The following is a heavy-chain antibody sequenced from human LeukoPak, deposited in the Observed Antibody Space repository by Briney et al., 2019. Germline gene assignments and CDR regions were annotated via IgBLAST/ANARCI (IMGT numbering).Heavy chain of an antibody. CDR2: FYSRGTGTT. V-gene: IGHV4-59*01. J-gene: IGHJ4*02. Sequence: ASETLSLTCTVSGDSIYNNYWGWIRQSPGKGLEWIAYFYSRGTGTTDYNPSLESRVTVSVDTFSQFSLKLSSVTAADTAVYYCARCIAAYFDYWGQGTLVTVSS. D-gene: IGHD6-13*01. CDR1: GDSIYNNY. CDR3: ARCIAAYFDY.